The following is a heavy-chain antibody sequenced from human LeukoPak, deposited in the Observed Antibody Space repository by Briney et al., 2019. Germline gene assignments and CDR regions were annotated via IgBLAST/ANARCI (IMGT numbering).Heavy chain of an antibody. D-gene: IGHD3-10*01. V-gene: IGHV4-59*12. CDR3: ARVGSGSSFDY. CDR2: IFYSGST. J-gene: IGHJ4*02. CDR1: GGSISGYY. Sequence: PSETLSLTCTVSGGSISGYYWSWIRQPPGKGLEWIGYIFYSGSTKYNPSLKSRVTMSVDTSNYQFSLKLSSMTAADTAVYYCARVGSGSSFDYWGQGTLVTVSS.